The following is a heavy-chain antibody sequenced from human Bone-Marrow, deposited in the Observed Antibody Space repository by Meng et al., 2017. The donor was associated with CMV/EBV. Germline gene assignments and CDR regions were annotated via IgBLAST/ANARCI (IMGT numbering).Heavy chain of an antibody. CDR1: GYTFTSYD. J-gene: IGHJ6*02. CDR3: ARGVARTYYDFWSGCGDV. D-gene: IGHD3-3*01. Sequence: ASVKVSCKASGYTFTSYDINWVRQATGQGLEWMGWMNPNSCNTGYAQKFQGRVTITRNASISTAYMGLSSLRSEDTAVYYCARGVARTYYDFWSGCGDVWGQGTTVTASS. V-gene: IGHV1-8*03. CDR2: MNPNSCNT.